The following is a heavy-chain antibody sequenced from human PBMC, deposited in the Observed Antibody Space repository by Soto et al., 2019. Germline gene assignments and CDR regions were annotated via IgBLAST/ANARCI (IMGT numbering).Heavy chain of an antibody. CDR3: ASERRRDDSNTFDALDV. D-gene: IGHD3-22*01. CDR1: GGFSSIKT. J-gene: IGHJ3*01. V-gene: IGHV1-69*04. CDR2: IIPLVHII. Sequence: QVQLVQYGAEVKKPGSSVKVSCKASGGFSSIKTISWVRQAPGQGLEWMGRIIPLVHIINNAQKFQGRVAISADKSTSTAYMELSSLKSDDTAIYFCASERRRDDSNTFDALDVWGQGTMVTVSS.